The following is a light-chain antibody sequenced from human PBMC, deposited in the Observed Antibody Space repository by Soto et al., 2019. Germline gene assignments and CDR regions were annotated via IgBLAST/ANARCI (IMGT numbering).Light chain of an antibody. CDR2: KST. V-gene: IGKV1-5*03. J-gene: IGKJ4*01. CDR3: QQYEAYPVS. CDR1: HDISSF. Sequence: DIQMTQFPSTLSASVGDRVTITCRATHDISSFLAWYQQTPGKAPKLLIYKSTFLETGVPSTFSGNGSGTDFTLTISSLQPIDSATYYCQQYEAYPVSFGGGTKVEI.